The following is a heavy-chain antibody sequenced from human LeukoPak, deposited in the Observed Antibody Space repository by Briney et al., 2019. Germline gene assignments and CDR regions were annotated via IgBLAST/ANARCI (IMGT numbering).Heavy chain of an antibody. D-gene: IGHD6-13*01. CDR2: ITGSGGDA. V-gene: IGHV3-23*01. CDR3: ATSIAAAGTDFDY. J-gene: IGHJ4*02. Sequence: PGGSLRLSCSASGFTFSSYAMTWVRQAPGKGLEWVSTITGSGGDAYYADSVKGRFTISRDNSKNTLYLQMNSLRAEDTAVYYCATSIAAAGTDFDYWGQGTLVTVSS. CDR1: GFTFSSYA.